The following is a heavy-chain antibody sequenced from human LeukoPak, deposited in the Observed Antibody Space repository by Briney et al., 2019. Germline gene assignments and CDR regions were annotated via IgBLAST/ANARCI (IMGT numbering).Heavy chain of an antibody. J-gene: IGHJ1*01. D-gene: IGHD3-22*01. CDR3: ARDSDYYDSSGYPTEYFQH. CDR2: IDSDGSST. CDR1: GFTFSSYW. V-gene: IGHV3-74*01. Sequence: PGGSLRLSCAASGFTFSSYWMHWVRHAPGKGLVWVSRIDSDGSSTSYADSVKGRFTISRDNAKNTLYLQMNSLRAEDTAVYYCARDSDYYDSSGYPTEYFQHWGQGTLVTVSS.